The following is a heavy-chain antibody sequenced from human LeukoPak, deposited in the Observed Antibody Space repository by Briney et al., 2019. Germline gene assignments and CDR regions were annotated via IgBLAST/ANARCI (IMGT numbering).Heavy chain of an antibody. CDR2: ISGSGGST. D-gene: IGHD6-19*01. J-gene: IGHJ4*02. Sequence: GGSLRLSCAASGFTFSSYAMSWVRQAPGKGLEWVSAISGSGGSTYYADSVRGRFTISRDNSKNTLYLQMNSLRAEDTAVYYCARGPVSSSGFFGYWGQGTLVTVSS. CDR3: ARGPVSSSGFFGY. CDR1: GFTFSSYA. V-gene: IGHV3-23*01.